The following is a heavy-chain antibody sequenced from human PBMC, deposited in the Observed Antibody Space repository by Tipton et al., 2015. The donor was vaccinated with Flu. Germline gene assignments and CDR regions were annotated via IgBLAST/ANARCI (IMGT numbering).Heavy chain of an antibody. CDR3: ARVCDPRIRYFDL. D-gene: IGHD3-10*01. J-gene: IGHJ2*01. Sequence: GSLRLSCTVSGGSIGSYYWSWIRQPPGKGLEWIGYIYYSGSTNYNPSLKSRVTISVDTSKNQFSLKLSSVTAADTAVYYCARVCDPRIRYFDLWGRGTLVTVSS. CDR2: IYYSGST. V-gene: IGHV4-59*01. CDR1: GGSIGSYY.